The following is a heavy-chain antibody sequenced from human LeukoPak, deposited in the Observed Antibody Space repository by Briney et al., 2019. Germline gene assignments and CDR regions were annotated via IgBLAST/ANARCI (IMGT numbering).Heavy chain of an antibody. V-gene: IGHV1-18*01. Sequence: EASVEVSCKASGYSFSDYGISWARQAPGQGLEWVGWISAYNGNTNYAQKLQGRLTMTTDTSTTTAYMELRSLRSDDTAVYYCAREIAVAGTSVDFDYWGQGTLVTVS. D-gene: IGHD6-19*01. CDR1: GYSFSDYG. CDR3: AREIAVAGTSVDFDY. J-gene: IGHJ4*02. CDR2: ISAYNGNT.